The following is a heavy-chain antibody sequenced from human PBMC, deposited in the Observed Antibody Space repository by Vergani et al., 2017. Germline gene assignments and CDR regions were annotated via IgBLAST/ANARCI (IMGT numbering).Heavy chain of an antibody. V-gene: IGHV3-43*02. CDR1: GFTFDDYA. CDR2: ISGDGGST. J-gene: IGHJ4*02. CDR3: ARELPLTYSGSYWGGYYFDY. D-gene: IGHD1-26*01. Sequence: EVQLVESGGGVVQPGGSLRLSCAASGFTFDDYAMHWVRHAPGKGLEWVSLISGDGGSTSYAQKFQGRVTMTRDTSTSTGYMELSSLRSEDTAVYYCARELPLTYSGSYWGGYYFDYWGQGTLVTVSS.